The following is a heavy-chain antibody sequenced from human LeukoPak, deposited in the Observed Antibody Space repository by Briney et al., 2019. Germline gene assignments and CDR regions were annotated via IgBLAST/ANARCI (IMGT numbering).Heavy chain of an antibody. V-gene: IGHV3-7*01. CDR3: AKLLGDVTTFDY. CDR1: GFTFSRSW. CDR2: INQDGSVK. D-gene: IGHD3-16*01. J-gene: IGHJ4*02. Sequence: PGGSLRLSCAGSGFTFSRSWMTWVRQAPGKGLEWVASINQDGSVKHYMDSVKGRFTISRDNAESSLHLQMHSLRAEDTAVYYCAKLLGDVTTFDYWGQGTLVTVSS.